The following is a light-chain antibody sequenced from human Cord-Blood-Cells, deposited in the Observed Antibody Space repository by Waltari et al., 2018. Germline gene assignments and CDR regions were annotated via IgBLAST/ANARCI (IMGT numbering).Light chain of an antibody. CDR1: QSVSSN. V-gene: IGKV3-15*01. Sequence: EIVMTQSPATLSVSPGERATLSCRASQSVSSNLAWYQQKPGQAPRPLIYGASTRATGIPARFSGSGSGTEFTLTISSLQSEDFAVYYCQQYNNWRLTFGGGTKVEIK. CDR3: QQYNNWRLT. CDR2: GAS. J-gene: IGKJ4*01.